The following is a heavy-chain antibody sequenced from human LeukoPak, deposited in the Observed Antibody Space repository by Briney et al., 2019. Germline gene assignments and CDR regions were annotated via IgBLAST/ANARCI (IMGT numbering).Heavy chain of an antibody. Sequence: PGGSLTLSCAASGFTFSSYAMSWVRQAPGKGLEWVSAISGSGGSTYYADSVKGRFTISRDNSKNTLYLQMNSLRAEDTAVYYCAKAFGGVPAAISFDYWGQGTLVTVSS. CDR1: GFTFSSYA. D-gene: IGHD2-2*02. CDR3: AKAFGGVPAAISFDY. CDR2: ISGSGGST. V-gene: IGHV3-23*01. J-gene: IGHJ4*02.